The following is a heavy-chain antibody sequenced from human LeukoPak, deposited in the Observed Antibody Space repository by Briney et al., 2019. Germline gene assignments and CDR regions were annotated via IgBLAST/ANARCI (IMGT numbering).Heavy chain of an antibody. J-gene: IGHJ4*02. CDR1: GGTFSSYA. V-gene: IGHV1-69*13. CDR2: IIPIFGTA. Sequence: ASVKVSCKASGGTFSSYAISWVRQAPGQGLEWMGGIIPIFGTANYAQKFQGRVTITADESTSTAYMELSSLRSEDTAVYYCAESGYYYGAHDYWGQGTLVTVSS. D-gene: IGHD3-22*01. CDR3: AESGYYYGAHDY.